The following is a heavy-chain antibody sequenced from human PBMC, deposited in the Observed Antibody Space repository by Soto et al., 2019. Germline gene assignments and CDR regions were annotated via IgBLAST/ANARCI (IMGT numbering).Heavy chain of an antibody. Sequence: QVHLEESGGGVVQPGRSLRLSCAASGFSFSTYGMHWVRQAPGKGLEWVAVISHDGGNEYYADSVKGRFTISRDSSKNTVYLQMNNVRAEDTAVYYCAKVPSSGSTRGYFDFWGLGTLVTVSS. CDR3: AKVPSSGSTRGYFDF. D-gene: IGHD6-19*01. CDR1: GFSFSTYG. CDR2: ISHDGGNE. J-gene: IGHJ2*01. V-gene: IGHV3-30*18.